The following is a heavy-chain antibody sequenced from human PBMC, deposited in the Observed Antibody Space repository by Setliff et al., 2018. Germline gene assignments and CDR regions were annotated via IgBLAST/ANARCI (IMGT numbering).Heavy chain of an antibody. J-gene: IGHJ4*02. CDR3: ARDPRLWITFGGECLWDY. D-gene: IGHD3-16*01. CDR2: ISAYNGNT. Sequence: ASVKVSCKASGYTFTSYGISWVRQAPGQGLEWMGWISAYNGNTNYAQKLQGRVTMTTDTSTSTAYMELRSLRSEDTAVYYCARDPRLWITFGGECLWDYWGQGTLVTVSS. CDR1: GYTFTSYG. V-gene: IGHV1-18*01.